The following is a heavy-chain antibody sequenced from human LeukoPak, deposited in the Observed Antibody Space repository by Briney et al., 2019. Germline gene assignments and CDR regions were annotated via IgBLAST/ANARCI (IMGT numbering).Heavy chain of an antibody. D-gene: IGHD3-10*01. CDR1: GFTFSEYY. CDR2: ISSSGSTT. V-gene: IGHV3-11*01. J-gene: IGHJ4*02. Sequence: GGSLRLSCAASGFTFSEYYMSWIRQAPGKGLQWDSYISSSGSTTYYADSVKGRFTISRDNAKNSLYLQMNSLRAEDTAVYYCAREMDGPYGSGSPLDYWGQGTLVTVSS. CDR3: AREMDGPYGSGSPLDY.